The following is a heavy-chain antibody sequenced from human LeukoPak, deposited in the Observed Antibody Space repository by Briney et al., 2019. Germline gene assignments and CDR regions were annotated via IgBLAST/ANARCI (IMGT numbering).Heavy chain of an antibody. V-gene: IGHV4-38-2*02. CDR3: ARGPTYQPIDY. CDR2: IYHSGST. D-gene: IGHD2-2*01. J-gene: IGHJ4*02. Sequence: SETLSLTCTVSAYSISSGYYWGWIRQPPGKGLDWIGSIYHSGSTYYNPSLKSRVTISVDTSKNQFSLKLSSVTAADTAVYYCARGPTYQPIDYWGQGTLVTVSS. CDR1: AYSISSGYY.